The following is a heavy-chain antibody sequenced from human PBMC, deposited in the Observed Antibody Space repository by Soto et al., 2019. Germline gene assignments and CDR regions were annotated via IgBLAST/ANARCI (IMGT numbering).Heavy chain of an antibody. CDR1: GGTFSSYA. V-gene: IGHV1-69*12. Sequence: QVQLVQSGAEVKKPGSSVKVSCKASGGTFSSYAISWVRQAPGQGLEWMGGIIPIFGTANYAQKFQGRVTITAAESTRTANMELSSLRSEDTAVYYGAGEGGWGVVTTGGGMDVWGQGTTVTVSS. CDR3: AGEGGWGVVTTGGGMDV. D-gene: IGHD2-15*01. CDR2: IIPIFGTA. J-gene: IGHJ6*02.